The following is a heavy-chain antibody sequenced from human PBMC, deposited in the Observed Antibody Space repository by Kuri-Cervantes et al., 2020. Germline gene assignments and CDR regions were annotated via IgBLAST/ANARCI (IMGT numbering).Heavy chain of an antibody. CDR3: AREPSGSNAGAVDY. CDR2: IYSGDT. D-gene: IGHD4-23*01. Sequence: ETLSLTCAASGFTVSSNYMSWVRQAPGRGLEWVSIIYSGDTYYTDSVKGRFTISRDDSMNTLYLQMNSLRAEDSAVYYCAREPSGSNAGAVDYWGQGTLVTVSS. CDR1: GFTVSSNY. J-gene: IGHJ4*02. V-gene: IGHV3-53*01.